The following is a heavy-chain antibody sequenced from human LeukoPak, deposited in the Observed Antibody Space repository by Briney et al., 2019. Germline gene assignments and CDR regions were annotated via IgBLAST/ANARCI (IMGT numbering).Heavy chain of an antibody. CDR2: ISGSGGST. CDR3: ANGWSPDY. Sequence: GGSLRLSCAASGFTFTNYAMSWVRQAPGKGLEWVSGISGSGGSTYYADSVKGRFTIFRDNSKNTLYLQMNSLRAEDTAVYHCANGWSPDYWGRGTLVTVSS. CDR1: GFTFTNYA. V-gene: IGHV3-23*01. D-gene: IGHD2-15*01. J-gene: IGHJ4*02.